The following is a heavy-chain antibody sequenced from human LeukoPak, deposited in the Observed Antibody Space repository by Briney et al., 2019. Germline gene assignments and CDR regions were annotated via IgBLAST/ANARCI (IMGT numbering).Heavy chain of an antibody. CDR1: RNDH. CDR2: ISADGIGK. V-gene: IGHV3-30*04. CDR3: AREIGSSGYAGYFDY. J-gene: IGHJ4*02. D-gene: IGHD3-22*01. Sequence: GSLRLSCAPSRNDHMHWVRQAPGKGLEWVAGISADGIGKYYADSVKGRFTISRDNSKNTFYLQMNSLRAEDTAIYYCAREIGSSGYAGYFDYRGQGTLVTVSS.